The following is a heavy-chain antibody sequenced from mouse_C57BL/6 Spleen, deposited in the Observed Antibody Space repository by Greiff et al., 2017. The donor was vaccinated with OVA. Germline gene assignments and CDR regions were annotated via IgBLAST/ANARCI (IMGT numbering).Heavy chain of an antibody. CDR1: GYTFTSYW. V-gene: IGHV1-50*01. J-gene: IGHJ4*01. CDR3: ASVIYDGSYYYAMDY. Sequence: QFQLQQPGAELVKPGASVKLSCKASGYTFTSYWMQWVKQRPGQGLEWIGEIDPSDSYTNYNQKFKGKATLTVDTSSSTAYMQLSSLTSEDSAVYYCASVIYDGSYYYAMDYWGQGTSVTVSS. CDR2: IDPSDSYT. D-gene: IGHD2-3*01.